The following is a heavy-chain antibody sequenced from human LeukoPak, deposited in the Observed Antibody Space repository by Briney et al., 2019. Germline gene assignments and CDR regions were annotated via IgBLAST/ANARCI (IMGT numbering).Heavy chain of an antibody. CDR1: GFIFSTYG. J-gene: IGHJ4*02. D-gene: IGHD3-10*01. V-gene: IGHV3-30*02. Sequence: GGSLRLSCAASGFIFSTYGMYWVRQAPGKGLEWVAFIRHDGSIKNYADSVKGRSTISRDNSKNTLYLQMNSLRAEDTAVYYCARELWFGEVAYWGQGTLVTVSS. CDR3: ARELWFGEVAY. CDR2: IRHDGSIK.